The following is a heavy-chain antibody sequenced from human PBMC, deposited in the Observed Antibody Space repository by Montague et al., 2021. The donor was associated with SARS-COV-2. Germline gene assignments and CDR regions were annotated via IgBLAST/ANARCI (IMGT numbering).Heavy chain of an antibody. CDR2: IHREGKT. CDR1: GASISSHEW. D-gene: IGHD6-19*01. Sequence: SETLSLTCDVSGASISSHEWWRWVRQPPGKELVWLGEIHREGKTKYNTSLHNRVTMSVDKSTNQLSFILTSVTAADTAVDYCARVCTSAWRQLDCWGQGILVTVSS. CDR3: ARVCTSAWRQLDC. V-gene: IGHV4-4*02. J-gene: IGHJ4*02.